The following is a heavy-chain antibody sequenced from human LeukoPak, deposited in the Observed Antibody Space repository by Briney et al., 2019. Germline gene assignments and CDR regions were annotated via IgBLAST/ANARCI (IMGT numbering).Heavy chain of an antibody. Sequence: SETLSLTCTVSGGSINSYYWSWIRQPPGKGLECIGYIHYTGSTNYNPSLKSRVTISVDTSKNQFSLKLSSVTAEDTAVYYCARDSYSSSTLNYYMDVWGKGTTVTVSS. CDR1: GGSINSYY. CDR3: ARDSYSSSTLNYYMDV. D-gene: IGHD6-13*01. J-gene: IGHJ6*03. V-gene: IGHV4-59*01. CDR2: IHYTGST.